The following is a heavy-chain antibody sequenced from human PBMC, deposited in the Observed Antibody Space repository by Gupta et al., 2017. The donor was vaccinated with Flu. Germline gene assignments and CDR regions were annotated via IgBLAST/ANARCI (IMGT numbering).Heavy chain of an antibody. J-gene: IGHJ4*02. CDR3: AREGLPAAEVYCFDY. V-gene: IGHV1-69*01. Sequence: QVQLVQSGAEVKKPGSSVKVSCKASGGTFSNFGINWVRQAPGQGLEWLGGIIPIIGTARYAQKFQGRVTITADESTNTAYMELSSLRSDDTAIYYCAREGLPAAEVYCFDYWGQGTLVTVSS. CDR1: GGTFSNFG. CDR2: IIPIIGTA. D-gene: IGHD6-25*01.